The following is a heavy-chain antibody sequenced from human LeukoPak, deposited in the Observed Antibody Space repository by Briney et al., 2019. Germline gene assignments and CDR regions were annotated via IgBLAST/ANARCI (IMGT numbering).Heavy chain of an antibody. CDR1: GFTFSSYW. Sequence: GGSLRLSCAASGFTFSSYWMSWVRQAPGKGLEWVSAISGSGGSTYYADSVKGRFTISRDNSKNTLYLQMNSLRAEDTAVYYCAKPLLDYGDYDYWGQGTLVTVSS. J-gene: IGHJ4*02. D-gene: IGHD4-17*01. CDR2: ISGSGGST. CDR3: AKPLLDYGDYDY. V-gene: IGHV3-23*01.